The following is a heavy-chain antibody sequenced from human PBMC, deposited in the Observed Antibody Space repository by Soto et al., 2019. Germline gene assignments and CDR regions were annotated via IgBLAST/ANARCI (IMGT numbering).Heavy chain of an antibody. J-gene: IGHJ5*02. Sequence: PSETLSLTCTVSGGSISSSSYYWGWIRQPPGKGLEWIGSIYYSGSTYYNPSLKSRVTISVDTSKNQFSLKLSSVTAADTAVYYCARSATLLWFGELPAFDPWGQGTLVTVSS. CDR2: IYYSGST. CDR1: GGSISSSSYY. CDR3: ARSATLLWFGELPAFDP. V-gene: IGHV4-39*01. D-gene: IGHD3-10*01.